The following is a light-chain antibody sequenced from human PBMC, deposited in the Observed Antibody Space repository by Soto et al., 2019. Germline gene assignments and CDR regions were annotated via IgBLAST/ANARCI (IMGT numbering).Light chain of an antibody. CDR3: QQYGSSPET. V-gene: IGKV3-20*01. J-gene: IGKJ1*01. CDR1: QSVSSTY. Sequence: EIVLAQSPGTLSLSPGERATLSCRASQSVSSTYLAWYQQKPGQAPRLLIYGASSRATGFPDRFSGSGSGTDFTLTISRLEPEDFAVYYCQQYGSSPETVGQGTKVDSK. CDR2: GAS.